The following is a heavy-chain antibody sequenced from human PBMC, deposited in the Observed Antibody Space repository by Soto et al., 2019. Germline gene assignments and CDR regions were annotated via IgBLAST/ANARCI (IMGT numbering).Heavy chain of an antibody. CDR3: AHSPAGITMVRGSLYYCDY. V-gene: IGHV2-5*02. CDR1: GFSLSTSGVG. D-gene: IGHD3-10*01. J-gene: IGHJ4*02. Sequence: QITLKESGPTLVKPTQTLTLTCTFSGFSLSTSGVGVGWIRQPPGKALEWLALIYWDDDKRYSPSLKSRLTITKVTSKNQVVLTMTNMDPVDTATYSCAHSPAGITMVRGSLYYCDYWGQGTLVTVSS. CDR2: IYWDDDK.